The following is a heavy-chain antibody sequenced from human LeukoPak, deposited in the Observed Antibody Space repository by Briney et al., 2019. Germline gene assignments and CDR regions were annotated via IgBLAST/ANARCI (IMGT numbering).Heavy chain of an antibody. J-gene: IGHJ6*02. CDR1: GGSISSYY. D-gene: IGHD5-18*01. Sequence: SETLSLTCTVSGGSISSYYWSWIRQPPGKGLEWIGYIYYSGSTNYNPSLKSRVTISVDTSKNQFSLKLSSVTAADTAVYYCARGTAYGMDVRGQGTTVTVSS. CDR3: ARGTAYGMDV. V-gene: IGHV4-59*01. CDR2: IYYSGST.